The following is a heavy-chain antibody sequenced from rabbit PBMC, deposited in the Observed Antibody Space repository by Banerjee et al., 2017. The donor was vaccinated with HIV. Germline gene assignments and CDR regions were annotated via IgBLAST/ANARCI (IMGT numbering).Heavy chain of an antibody. V-gene: IGHV1S45*01. D-gene: IGHD8-1*01. J-gene: IGHJ6*01. CDR3: AREGDGGSSL. Sequence: QEQLVESGGGLVTLGGSLKLSCKASGIDFSSYYYMCWVRQAPGKGLELIACINTSSGSTVYATWAKGRFTISRTSSTTVALQMTSLTAADTATYFCAREGDGGSSLWGPGTLVTVS. CDR2: INTSSGST. CDR1: GIDFSSYYY.